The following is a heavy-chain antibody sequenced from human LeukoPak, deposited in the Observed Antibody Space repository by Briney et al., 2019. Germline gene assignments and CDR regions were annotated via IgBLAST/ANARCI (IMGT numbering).Heavy chain of an antibody. D-gene: IGHD2-8*01. CDR3: ARDGPYCTNGVCHWGLRWFDP. Sequence: SVKVSCKASGGTSSSYAISWVRQAPGQGLEWMGRIIPIFGTANYAQKFQGRVTITTDESTSTAYMELSSLRSEDTAVYYCARDGPYCTNGVCHWGLRWFDPWGQGTLVTVSS. V-gene: IGHV1-69*05. CDR2: IIPIFGTA. CDR1: GGTSSSYA. J-gene: IGHJ5*02.